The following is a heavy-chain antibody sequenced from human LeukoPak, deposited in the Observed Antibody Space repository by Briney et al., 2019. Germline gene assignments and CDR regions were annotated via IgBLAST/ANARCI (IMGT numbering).Heavy chain of an antibody. J-gene: IGHJ4*02. CDR1: GFTFSSYG. V-gene: IGHV3-33*06. D-gene: IGHD3-16*01. CDR3: AKGDYDYVWGSYPIDY. CDR2: IWYDGGNK. Sequence: QPGGSLRLSCAASGFTFSSYGMHWVRQAPGKGLEWVAVIWYDGGNKYYADSVKGRFTISRDNSKNALYLQMNSLRAEDTAVYYCAKGDYDYVWGSYPIDYWGQGTLVTVSS.